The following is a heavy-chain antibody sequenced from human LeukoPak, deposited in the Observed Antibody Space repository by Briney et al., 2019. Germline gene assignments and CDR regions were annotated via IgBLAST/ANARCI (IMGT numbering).Heavy chain of an antibody. CDR2: ISGSGGST. CDR1: GFTFISYA. J-gene: IGHJ4*02. CDR3: AKSPEYSGYDWFDY. Sequence: GGSLRLSCAASGFTFISYAMSWVRQAPGKGLEWVSAISGSGGSTYYADSVKGRFTISRDNSKNTLYLQMNSLRAEDTAVYYCAKSPEYSGYDWFDYWAREPWSPSPQ. V-gene: IGHV3-23*01. D-gene: IGHD5-12*01.